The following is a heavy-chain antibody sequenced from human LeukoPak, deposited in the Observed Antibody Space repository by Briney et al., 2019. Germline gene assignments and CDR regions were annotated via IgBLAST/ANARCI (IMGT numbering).Heavy chain of an antibody. Sequence: PGGSLRLSCAASGFTFSSYDMHWVRQATGKGLEWVSAIGTAGDTYYPGFVRGRFTISRENAKNSLYLQMNSLRAGDTAVYYCARGNGGNSHFDYWGQGTLVTVSS. CDR3: ARGNGGNSHFDY. CDR2: IGTAGDT. J-gene: IGHJ4*02. V-gene: IGHV3-13*01. D-gene: IGHD2-21*02. CDR1: GFTFSSYD.